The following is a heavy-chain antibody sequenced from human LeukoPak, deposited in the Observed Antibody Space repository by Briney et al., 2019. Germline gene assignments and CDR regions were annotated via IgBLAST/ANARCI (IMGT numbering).Heavy chain of an antibody. V-gene: IGHV4-61*01. CDR1: GGSISSSSYY. CDR3: ARVAITYYDILTGYNNWFDP. CDR2: IYYSGST. D-gene: IGHD3-9*01. J-gene: IGHJ5*02. Sequence: SETLSLTCTVSGGSISSSSYYWSWIRQPPGKGLEWIGYIYYSGSTNYNPSLKSRVTISVDTSKNQFSLKLSSVTAADTAVYYCARVAITYYDILTGYNNWFDPWGQGTLVTVSS.